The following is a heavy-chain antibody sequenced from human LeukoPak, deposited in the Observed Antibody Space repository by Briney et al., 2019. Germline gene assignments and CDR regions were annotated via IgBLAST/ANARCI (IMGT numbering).Heavy chain of an antibody. J-gene: IGHJ6*02. Sequence: GGSLTLSCAASGFTYSSYAMQCPRQAPGKAREGVAVIWYDGSNIYYADSVKGRFTMSRDNSKKTLYLQLNSLRAEDTAVYYCARVSSPLYYYYRMDVWGQGTTVTVSS. CDR3: ARVSSPLYYYYRMDV. CDR1: GFTYSSYA. V-gene: IGHV3-33*08. CDR2: IWYDGSNI.